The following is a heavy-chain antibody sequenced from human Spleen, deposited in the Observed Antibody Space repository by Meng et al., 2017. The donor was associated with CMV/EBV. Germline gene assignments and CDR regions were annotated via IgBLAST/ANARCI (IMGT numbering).Heavy chain of an antibody. Sequence: LSLTCAVYGRSFSCYYWSWIRQPPGKGLDWIGEINHSGSTNYNPSLKSRVTISVDTSKNQFSLKLSSVTAADTAVYYCARADDAFDIWGQGTMVTVSS. CDR2: INHSGST. CDR1: GRSFSCYY. V-gene: IGHV4-34*01. J-gene: IGHJ3*02. CDR3: ARADDAFDI.